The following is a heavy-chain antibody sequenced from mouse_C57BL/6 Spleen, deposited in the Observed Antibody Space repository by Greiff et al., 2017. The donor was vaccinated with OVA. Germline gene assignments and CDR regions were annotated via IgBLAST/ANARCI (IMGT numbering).Heavy chain of an antibody. CDR2: IDPSDSYT. J-gene: IGHJ1*03. Sequence: QVQLKQPGAELVMPGASVKLSCKASGYTFTSYWMHWVKQRPGQGLEWIGEIDPSDSYTNYNQKFKGKSTLTVDKSSSTAYMQLSSLTSEDSAVYYCARGGDYSNSTTEYFDVWGTGTTVTVSS. V-gene: IGHV1-69*01. CDR3: ARGGDYSNSTTEYFDV. CDR1: GYTFTSYW. D-gene: IGHD2-5*01.